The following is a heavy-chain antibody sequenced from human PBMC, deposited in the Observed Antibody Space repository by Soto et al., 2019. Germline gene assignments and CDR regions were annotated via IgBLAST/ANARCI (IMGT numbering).Heavy chain of an antibody. CDR1: GFTFSSYG. CDR3: ARDGLRGAPLSYYYYYGMDV. Sequence: PGGSLRLSCAASGFTFSSYGMHWVRQAPGKGLEWVAVIWYDGSNKYYADSVKGRFTISRDNSKNTLYLQMNSLRAEDTAVYYCARDGLRGAPLSYYYYYGMDVWGQGTTVTVSS. J-gene: IGHJ6*02. V-gene: IGHV3-33*01. CDR2: IWYDGSNK.